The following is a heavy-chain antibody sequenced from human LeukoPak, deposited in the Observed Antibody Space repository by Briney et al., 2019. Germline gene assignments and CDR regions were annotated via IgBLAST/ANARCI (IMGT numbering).Heavy chain of an antibody. D-gene: IGHD6-13*01. J-gene: IGHJ5*02. CDR2: IWYDGSNK. CDR1: GFTFSSYG. V-gene: IGHV3-33*01. Sequence: GRSLRLSCAASGFTFSSYGMHWVRQALGKGLEWVAVIWYDGSNKYYADSVKGRFTISRDNSKNTLYLQMNSLRAEYTAVYYCARDLIAAAGTSWGQGTLVTVSS. CDR3: ARDLIAAAGTS.